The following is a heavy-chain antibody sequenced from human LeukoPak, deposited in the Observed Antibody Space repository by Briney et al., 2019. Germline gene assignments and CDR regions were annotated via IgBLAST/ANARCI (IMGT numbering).Heavy chain of an antibody. CDR2: IYSGGST. D-gene: IGHD2-2*01. CDR1: GFTVSTYY. Sequence: GGSLRLSCAASGFTVSTYYMTWVRQAPGKGLECISVIYSGGSTYYADSVKGRFTVSRDNSKNTLYLQMNSLRAEDTAMYYCARGLGYCTSTTCLLPFDYWGQGTLVTVSS. J-gene: IGHJ4*02. V-gene: IGHV3-53*01. CDR3: ARGLGYCTSTTCLLPFDY.